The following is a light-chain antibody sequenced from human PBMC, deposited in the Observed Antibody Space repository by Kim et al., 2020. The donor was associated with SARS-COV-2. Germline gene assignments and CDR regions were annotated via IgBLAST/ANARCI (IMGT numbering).Light chain of an antibody. J-gene: IGKJ5*01. Sequence: SPGERVTLSCRASQDLGTNLAWYQQRPGQIPRLLIYSAWARATAIPARFSGSGSGTEFTLTVSGLQSEDFAVYYCQQYHYWPPLTFGQGTRLEIK. CDR3: QQYHYWPPLT. V-gene: IGKV3-15*01. CDR1: QDLGTN. CDR2: SAW.